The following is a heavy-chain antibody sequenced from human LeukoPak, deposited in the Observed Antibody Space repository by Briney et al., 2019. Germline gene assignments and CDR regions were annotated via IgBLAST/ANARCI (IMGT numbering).Heavy chain of an antibody. CDR2: INPNIGGT. J-gene: IGHJ6*03. V-gene: IGHV1-2*02. CDR1: GYTFTGFY. Sequence: GASVKVSCKASGYTFTGFYIHWVRQAPGQGPEWMGWINPNIGGTNYAQKFRGRVSLTRDTSTSTAYMELNSLRSDDTAVYYCARCVSGTALYDYYFMDVWGKGTTVTVSS. D-gene: IGHD3-10*01. CDR3: ARCVSGTALYDYYFMDV.